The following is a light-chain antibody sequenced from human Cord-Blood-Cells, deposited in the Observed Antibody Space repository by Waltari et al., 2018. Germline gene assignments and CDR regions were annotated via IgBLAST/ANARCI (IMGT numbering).Light chain of an antibody. V-gene: IGLV2-18*02. J-gene: IGLJ2*01. CDR1: SSDVGSYNR. CDR2: EVS. Sequence: QSALTQPPSVSGSPGQSVTISCTGTSSDVGSYNRVSWYQQPPGPAPTLMIYEVSNRPSGVPDRFSGSKSGNTASLTISGLQAEDEADYYCSSYTSSSIVVFGGGTKLTVL. CDR3: SSYTSSSIVV.